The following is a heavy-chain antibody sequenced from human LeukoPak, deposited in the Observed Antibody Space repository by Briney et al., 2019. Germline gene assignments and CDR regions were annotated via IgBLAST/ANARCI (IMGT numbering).Heavy chain of an antibody. J-gene: IGHJ6*02. Sequence: PSETLSLTCTVSGGSISSYYWSWIRQPPGKGLEWIGYIYYSGSTNYNPSLKSRVTISVDTSKNQFSLKPSSVTAADMAVYYCARAPIAYYYYGMDVWGQGTTVTVSS. CDR1: GGSISSYY. V-gene: IGHV4-59*01. CDR2: IYYSGST. CDR3: ARAPIAYYYYGMDV.